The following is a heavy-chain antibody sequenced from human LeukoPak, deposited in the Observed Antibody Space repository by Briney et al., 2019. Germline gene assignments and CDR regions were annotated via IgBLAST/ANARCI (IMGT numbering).Heavy chain of an antibody. J-gene: IGHJ1*01. V-gene: IGHV3-23*01. CDR2: ISGSGGST. Sequence: GGSLRLSCAASGFTFSSYAMSWVRQAPGKGLEWVSAISGSGGSTYYADSVKGRFTISRDNSKNTLYLQMNSLRAEDTAVYYCAKDFKSPPREPDIVVVPAARGYFQHWGQGTLVTVSS. CDR1: GFTFSSYA. CDR3: AKDFKSPPREPDIVVVPAARGYFQH. D-gene: IGHD2-2*01.